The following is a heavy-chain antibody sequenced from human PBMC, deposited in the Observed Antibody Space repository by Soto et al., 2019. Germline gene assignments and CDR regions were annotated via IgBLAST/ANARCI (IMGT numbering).Heavy chain of an antibody. CDR3: IQSRCGGDCLQSYASYYYYGMDV. CDR1: GFSLSTSGVG. V-gene: IGHV2-5*02. Sequence: SGPTLVNPTQTLTLTCTFSGFSLSTSGVGVGWIRQPPGKALEWLALIYWDNDKRYSPSLRSRLTITKDTSKNQVVLTMTNMDPVDTATYYCIQSRCGGDCLQSYASYYYYGMDVWGQGTTVTVSS. D-gene: IGHD2-21*02. CDR2: IYWDNDK. J-gene: IGHJ6*02.